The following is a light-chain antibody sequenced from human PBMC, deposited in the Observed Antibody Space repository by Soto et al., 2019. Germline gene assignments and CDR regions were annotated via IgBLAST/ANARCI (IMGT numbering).Light chain of an antibody. J-gene: IGLJ2*01. CDR2: STN. CDR3: AAWDGSLNVVL. V-gene: IGLV1-44*01. Sequence: QAVVTQPPSASGTPGQRVTLSCSGSSSNIGSNTVNWYQQLPGSAPKLLMYSTNQRPSGVPDRFSGSKSGTSASLAISGLQSEDEADYYCAAWDGSLNVVLFGGGTKLTVL. CDR1: SSNIGSNT.